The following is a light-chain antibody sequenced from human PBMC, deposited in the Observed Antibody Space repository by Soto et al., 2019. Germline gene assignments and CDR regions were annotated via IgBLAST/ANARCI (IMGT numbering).Light chain of an antibody. CDR2: HAS. J-gene: IGKJ5*01. Sequence: DIKLSKSPSTLPASVGDSVALTGRASQSISNWLAWYQQKPGTAPKLLIYHASTLESGVPSRFSGSGSGTEFTLTISSLQPDDFATYYCQQYHRSSITFGQGTRLEIK. V-gene: IGKV1-5*01. CDR1: QSISNW. CDR3: QQYHRSSIT.